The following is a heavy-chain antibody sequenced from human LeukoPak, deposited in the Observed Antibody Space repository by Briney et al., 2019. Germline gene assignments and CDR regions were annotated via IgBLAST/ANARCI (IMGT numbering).Heavy chain of an antibody. Sequence: GGSLRLSCAASGFTFSSYGMHWVRQAPGKGLEWVAFIRYDGSNKYYADSVKGRFTISRDNSKNTLYLQMNSLRAEDTAVYYCAKDHMRWELLGTFDYWGQGTLVTVSS. CDR1: GFTFSSYG. CDR2: IRYDGSNK. D-gene: IGHD1-26*01. V-gene: IGHV3-30*02. J-gene: IGHJ4*02. CDR3: AKDHMRWELLGTFDY.